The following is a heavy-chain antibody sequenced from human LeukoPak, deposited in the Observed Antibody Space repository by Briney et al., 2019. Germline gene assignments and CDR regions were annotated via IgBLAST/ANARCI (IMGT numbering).Heavy chain of an antibody. V-gene: IGHV4-34*01. CDR1: GGSFSGYY. D-gene: IGHD6-6*01. Sequence: SETLSLTCAVYGGSFSGYYRSWIRQPPGKGLEWIGEINHSGSTNYNPSLKSRVTISVDTSKNQFSLKLSSVTAADTAVYYCARLRGRLAARPWAYSSWGQGTLVTVSS. CDR3: ARLRGRLAARPWAYSS. CDR2: INHSGST. J-gene: IGHJ5*02.